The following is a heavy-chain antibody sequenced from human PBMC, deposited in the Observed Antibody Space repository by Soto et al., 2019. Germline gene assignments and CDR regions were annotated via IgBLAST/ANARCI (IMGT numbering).Heavy chain of an antibody. CDR3: AREVSGPTPFLFDY. Sequence: GESLKISCAASGFTFSGYNMNWVRQAPGKGLEWVSYISSSSSTIYYADSVKGRFTISRDNAKNSLSLQMNSLRAEDTAVYYCAREVSGPTPFLFDYWGQGTLVTVSS. D-gene: IGHD3-10*01. J-gene: IGHJ4*02. CDR1: GFTFSGYN. CDR2: ISSSSSTI. V-gene: IGHV3-48*01.